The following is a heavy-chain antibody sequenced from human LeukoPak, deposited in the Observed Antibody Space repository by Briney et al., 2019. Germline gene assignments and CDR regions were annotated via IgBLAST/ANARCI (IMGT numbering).Heavy chain of an antibody. CDR3: ARGGVGATSTDP. V-gene: IGHV4-59*01. CDR1: VGSISSYY. CDR2: IYYSERT. D-gene: IGHD1-26*01. J-gene: IGHJ5*02. Sequence: SETLSPTCTVSVGSISSYYWSWIRQPPGQGVEWSGYIYYSERTNYNPSLKSRATISVDTVKKQFSLKLSSVTAADTGVYYCARGGVGATSTDPWGEGRLVSVSS.